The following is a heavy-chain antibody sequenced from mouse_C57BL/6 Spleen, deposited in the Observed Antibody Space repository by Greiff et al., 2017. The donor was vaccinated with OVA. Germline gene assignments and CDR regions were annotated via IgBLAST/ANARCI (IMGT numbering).Heavy chain of an antibody. V-gene: IGHV1-81*01. D-gene: IGHD1-1*01. J-gene: IGHJ1*03. CDR2: IYPRSGNT. Sequence: QVQLQQSGAELARPGASVKLSCKASGYTFTSYGISWVKQRTGQGLEWIGEIYPRSGNTYYNEKFKGKATLTADKSSSTAYMELRSLTSEDSAVYFCARRVIYYYGSSYYGYFDVWGTGTTVTVSS. CDR1: GYTFTSYG. CDR3: ARRVIYYYGSSYYGYFDV.